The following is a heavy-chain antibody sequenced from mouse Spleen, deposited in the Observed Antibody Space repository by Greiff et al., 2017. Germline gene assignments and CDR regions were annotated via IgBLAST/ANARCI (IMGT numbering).Heavy chain of an antibody. CDR2: ISDGGSYT. CDR3: AREGADWVYYFDY. Sequence: EVQGVESGGGLVKPGGSLKLSCAASGFTFSSYAMSWVRQTPEKRLEWVATISDGGSYTYYPDNVKGRFTISRDNAKNNLYLQLSHLQSEDTAMYYCAREGADWVYYFDYWGPGTPLPVSS. V-gene: IGHV5-4*01. CDR1: GFTFSSYA. J-gene: IGHJ2*01. D-gene: IGHD4-1*01.